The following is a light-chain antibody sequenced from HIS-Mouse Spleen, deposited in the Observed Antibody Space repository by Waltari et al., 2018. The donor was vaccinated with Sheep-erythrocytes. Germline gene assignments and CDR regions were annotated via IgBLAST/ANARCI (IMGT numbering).Light chain of an antibody. J-gene: IGKJ2*01. CDR2: DAS. V-gene: IGKV3-11*01. CDR1: QSVSSY. Sequence: EIVLTQSPATLSLSPGERATLSCRASQSVSSYLAGYQQKPGQAPRLLTYDASNRATGIPARFSGSGSGTDFTLTISSLEPEDFAVYYCQQRSNWYTFGQGTKLEIK. CDR3: QQRSNWYT.